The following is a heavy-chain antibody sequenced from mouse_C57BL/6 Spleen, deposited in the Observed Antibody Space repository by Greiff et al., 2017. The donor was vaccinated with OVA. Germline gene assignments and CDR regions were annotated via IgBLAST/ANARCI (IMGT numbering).Heavy chain of an antibody. CDR1: GYTFTSYW. V-gene: IGHV1-59*01. CDR3: ARSRDGYPFDD. J-gene: IGHJ2*01. D-gene: IGHD2-3*01. CDR2: IDPSDSSP. Sequence: QVQLQQPGAELVRPGTSVKLSCKASGYTFTSYWMHWVKQRPGQGLEWIGVIDPSDSSPNYNPKFKGKATLTVDTSSSTAYMQLSSLTSEDAAVYDCARSRDGYPFDDWGQGTTLTVSS.